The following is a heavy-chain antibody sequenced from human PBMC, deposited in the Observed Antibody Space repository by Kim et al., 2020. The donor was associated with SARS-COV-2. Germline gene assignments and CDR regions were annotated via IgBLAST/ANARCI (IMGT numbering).Heavy chain of an antibody. J-gene: IGHJ4*02. D-gene: IGHD3-22*01. Sequence: SVKGRFTISRDNSKNTLYLRMNSLRAEDTAVYYCAKGPYLYYYDSSGFDYWGQGTLVTVSS. CDR3: AKGPYLYYYDSSGFDY. V-gene: IGHV3-30*02.